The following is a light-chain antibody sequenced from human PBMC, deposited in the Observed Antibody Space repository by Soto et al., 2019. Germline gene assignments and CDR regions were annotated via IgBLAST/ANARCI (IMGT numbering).Light chain of an antibody. CDR1: QSVSSK. CDR2: GAS. J-gene: IGKJ2*01. V-gene: IGKV3-15*01. CDR3: QQYNNWPPKYT. Sequence: EIVMTQSPATLSVSPGERATLSCRASQSVSSKLAWYQQKPGQAPRLLIYGASTRATGIPARFSGSGSGTEFTLTISSLQSEDFAVYDCQQYNNWPPKYTFGQGTKLEIK.